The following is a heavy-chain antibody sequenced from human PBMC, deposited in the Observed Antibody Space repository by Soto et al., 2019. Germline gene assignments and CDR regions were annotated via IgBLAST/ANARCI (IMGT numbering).Heavy chain of an antibody. CDR3: AKERHSTMWSTRFDP. D-gene: IGHD2-2*01. V-gene: IGHV1-46*02. Sequence: ASVKVSCKPSGYTLNTYYLHWVRQAPGQGLEWMGIIHPSGGGSTYAQKFLGRVTMTRDTSTSTVFMELSSLRSADTAVYYCAKERHSTMWSTRFDPWGQGTLVTVSS. CDR2: IHPSGGGS. CDR1: GYTLNTYY. J-gene: IGHJ5*02.